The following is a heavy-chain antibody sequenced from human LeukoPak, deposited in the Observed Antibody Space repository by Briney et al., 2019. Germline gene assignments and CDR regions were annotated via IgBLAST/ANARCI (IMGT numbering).Heavy chain of an antibody. D-gene: IGHD2-8*01. CDR3: ARYGDCSNGVCYYDY. Sequence: ASVKVSCKASGYTFTGYYIHWVRQAPGQGLEYMGWINPNGGATKSVRKFQGRVTLTRDTSISTAYMELGRLRSDDTAVYYCARYGDCSNGVCYYDYWGQGTLVTVSP. V-gene: IGHV1-2*02. CDR1: GYTFTGYY. J-gene: IGHJ4*02. CDR2: INPNGGAT.